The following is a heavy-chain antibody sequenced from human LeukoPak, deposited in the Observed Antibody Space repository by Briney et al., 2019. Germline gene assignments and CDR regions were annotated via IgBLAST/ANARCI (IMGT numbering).Heavy chain of an antibody. CDR2: INSNSGGT. Sequence: ASVKVSCKASGYTITGYYMYWVRQAPGQGLEWMGWINSNSGGTNYAQKFQGWVTMTTDTSTSTAYMELRSLRSDDTAVYYCARSRGFSSHRTPYDYWGQGTLVTVSS. CDR1: GYTITGYY. D-gene: IGHD5-18*01. CDR3: ARSRGFSSHRTPYDY. V-gene: IGHV1-2*04. J-gene: IGHJ4*02.